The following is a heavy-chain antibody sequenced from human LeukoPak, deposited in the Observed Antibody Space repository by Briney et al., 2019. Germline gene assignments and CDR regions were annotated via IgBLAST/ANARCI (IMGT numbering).Heavy chain of an antibody. J-gene: IGHJ6*02. Sequence: SETLSLTCTVSGGSISSGDYYWSWIRQPPGEGLEWIGYIYYTGSTYYTPSLRSRVTISVDMSKNQFSLKLSSVTAADTAVYYCARDQALSSGQFRYHGMDVWGQGTTVTVSS. CDR2: IYYTGST. CDR3: ARDQALSSGQFRYHGMDV. D-gene: IGHD3-22*01. V-gene: IGHV4-30-4*01. CDR1: GGSISSGDYY.